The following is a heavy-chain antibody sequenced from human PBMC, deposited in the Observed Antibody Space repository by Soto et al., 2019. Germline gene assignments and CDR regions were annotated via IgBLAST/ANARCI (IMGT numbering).Heavy chain of an antibody. CDR3: AKPRSYSYDILTGYYPTLDY. Sequence: PGGSLRLSCAASGFPFSSYAMSWVRPAPGKGLEWVSAISGSGGSTYYADSVKGRFTISRDNSRNTLYLQMNSLRAEDTAVYYCAKPRSYSYDILTGYYPTLDYWGQGTLVTVSS. V-gene: IGHV3-23*01. D-gene: IGHD3-9*01. J-gene: IGHJ4*02. CDR1: GFPFSSYA. CDR2: ISGSGGST.